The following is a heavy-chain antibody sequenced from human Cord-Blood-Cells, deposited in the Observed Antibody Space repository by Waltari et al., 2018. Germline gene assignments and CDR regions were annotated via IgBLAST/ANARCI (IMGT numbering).Heavy chain of an antibody. CDR2: IYYSGST. CDR1: GGSVSSGSYY. CDR3: ASGQQLVPVLVY. V-gene: IGHV4-61*01. Sequence: QVQLQESGPGLVKPSETLSLTCTVSGGSVSSGSYYWSWIRQPPGKGLEWIGYIYYSGSTNYNPSRKSRVTISVDTSKNQFSLKLSSGTAADTAVYYCASGQQLVPVLVYWGQGTLVTVSS. D-gene: IGHD6-13*01. J-gene: IGHJ4*02.